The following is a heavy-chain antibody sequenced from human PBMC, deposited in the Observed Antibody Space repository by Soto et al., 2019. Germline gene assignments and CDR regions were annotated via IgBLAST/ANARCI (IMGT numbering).Heavy chain of an antibody. J-gene: IGHJ4*02. CDR2: FSGSGADT. CDR3: AGHGGYAD. CDR1: GFTLRTNG. Sequence: GGSMRLSCAATGFTLRTNGMSWVRQAPGKGLEWVSSFSGSGADTYYADSLKSRFTISRDNSKNTLYLQMNSLRAEDTALYYCAGHGGYADWGKGTLGTVSP. D-gene: IGHD4-17*01. V-gene: IGHV3-23*01.